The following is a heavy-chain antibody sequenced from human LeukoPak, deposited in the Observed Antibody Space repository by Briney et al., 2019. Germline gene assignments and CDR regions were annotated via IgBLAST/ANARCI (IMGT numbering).Heavy chain of an antibody. J-gene: IGHJ4*02. CDR3: ARVNDILTGYSMGGYFDY. V-gene: IGHV4-38-2*02. Sequence: SETLSLTCTVSGYSISSDYYWGWIRQPPGKGLEWIGSIYYSGSTYYNPSLKSRVTISVDTSKNQFSLKLSSVTAADTAVYYCARVNDILTGYSMGGYFDYWGQGTLVTVSS. CDR1: GYSISSDYY. D-gene: IGHD3-9*01. CDR2: IYYSGST.